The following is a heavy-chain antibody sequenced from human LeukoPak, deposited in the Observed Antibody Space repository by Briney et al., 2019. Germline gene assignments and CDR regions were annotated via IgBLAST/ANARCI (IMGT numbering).Heavy chain of an antibody. Sequence: SETPSLTCTVSGGSISSYYWSWIRQPPGKGLEWIGYIYYSGSTNYNPSLKSRVTISVDTSKNQFSLKLSSVTAADTAVYYCARVRSGGSSFPWFDPWGQGTLVTVSS. J-gene: IGHJ5*02. D-gene: IGHD6-13*01. V-gene: IGHV4-59*01. CDR2: IYYSGST. CDR1: GGSISSYY. CDR3: ARVRSGGSSFPWFDP.